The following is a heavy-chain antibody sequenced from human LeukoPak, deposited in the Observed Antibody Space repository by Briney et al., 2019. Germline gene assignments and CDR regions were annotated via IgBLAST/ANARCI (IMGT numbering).Heavy chain of an antibody. J-gene: IGHJ4*02. V-gene: IGHV1-69*05. Sequence: GASVKVSCKASGYTFTSYDINWVRQATEHGLEWMGGIIPIFGTANYAQKFQGRVTITTDESTSTAYMELSSLRSEDTAVYYCARGIRPMTTVTTSLDYWGQGTLVTVSS. D-gene: IGHD4-17*01. CDR3: ARGIRPMTTVTTSLDY. CDR1: GYTFTSYD. CDR2: IIPIFGTA.